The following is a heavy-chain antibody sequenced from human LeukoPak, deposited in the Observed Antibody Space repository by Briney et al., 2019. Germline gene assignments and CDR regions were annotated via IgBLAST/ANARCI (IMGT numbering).Heavy chain of an antibody. CDR1: GFTFSRSA. J-gene: IGHJ4*02. CDR3: AKDGLYYDGSEHVYYFDS. Sequence: LPGGSLRLSCAASGFTFSRSAMTWVRQGPGTGLELVASIIYSGGATYYADSVKGRFTISRDNSKNTLYLQMNSLRAEDTALYYCAKDGLYYDGSEHVYYFDSWGQGTLVTVSS. D-gene: IGHD3-22*01. CDR2: IIYSGGAT. V-gene: IGHV3-23*01.